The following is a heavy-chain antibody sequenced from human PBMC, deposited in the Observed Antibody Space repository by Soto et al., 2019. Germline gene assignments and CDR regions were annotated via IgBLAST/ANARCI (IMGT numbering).Heavy chain of an antibody. CDR2: TNAGNGNK. CDR1: GYTFTSYT. J-gene: IGHJ4*02. D-gene: IGHD3-10*01. Sequence: QVQLVQSGAEVKKPGASVKVSCQASGYTFTSYTLHWVRQAPGQGPEWMGWTNAGNGNKKYSQRFQGRLTITSDRSASTAHMELSSLNFEDKAVYYCAGGGGWVGDPSFDSWGQGTLVTVSS. CDR3: AGGGGWVGDPSFDS. V-gene: IGHV1-3*01.